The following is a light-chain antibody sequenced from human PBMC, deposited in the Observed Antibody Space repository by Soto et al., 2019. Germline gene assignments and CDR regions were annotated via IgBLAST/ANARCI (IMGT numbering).Light chain of an antibody. CDR2: GAS. Sequence: IGLTQSAATLSVSPGDRATLSWRASESVSSNVAWYQQKPGQTPRLLIYGASTRATGVPPRFSGSRSGTEFTPTISSLQSEDFAVYYCQQYFNWPPYTFGQGTKVDIK. V-gene: IGKV3-15*01. CDR3: QQYFNWPPYT. J-gene: IGKJ2*01. CDR1: ESVSSN.